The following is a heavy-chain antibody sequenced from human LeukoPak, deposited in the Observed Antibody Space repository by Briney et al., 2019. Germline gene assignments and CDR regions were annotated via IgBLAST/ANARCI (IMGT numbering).Heavy chain of an antibody. CDR3: AKISGDPPGI. D-gene: IGHD4-17*01. J-gene: IGHJ4*02. Sequence: ASVKVSCKASGYTFTSYAIHWVRQAPGQSLEWMGWIIAGNGNTKYSQKFQGRVTITRDTSASTAYMELSSPRSEDTAVYYCAKISGDPPGIWGQGTLVTVSS. CDR1: GYTFTSYA. V-gene: IGHV1-3*01. CDR2: IIAGNGNT.